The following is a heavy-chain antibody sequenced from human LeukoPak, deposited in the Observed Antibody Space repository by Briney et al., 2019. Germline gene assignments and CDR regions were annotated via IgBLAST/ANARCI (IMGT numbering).Heavy chain of an antibody. CDR1: GFTFSSYS. J-gene: IGHJ4*02. CDR3: ARPGSAGHSGYDYKY. D-gene: IGHD5-12*01. V-gene: IGHV3-21*01. CDR2: ISSSSSYI. Sequence: GGSLRLSCAASGFTFSSYSMNWVRQAPGKGLEWVSSISSSSSYIYYADSVKGRFTISRDNAKNSLYLQMNSLRAEDTAVYYCARPGSAGHSGYDYKYWGQGTLVTVSS.